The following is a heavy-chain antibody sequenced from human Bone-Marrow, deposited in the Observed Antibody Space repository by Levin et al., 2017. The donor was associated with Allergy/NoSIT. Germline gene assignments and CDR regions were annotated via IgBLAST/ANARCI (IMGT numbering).Heavy chain of an antibody. V-gene: IGHV3-23*01. CDR3: TRSFHSDRGNSAY. J-gene: IGHJ4*02. Sequence: GESLKISCAASGFTCSDYVMRWLRQAPGKGLEWVSGMSNRGTTYYADSVKGRFTISRDSSENTLFLQMNNLRDEDTAVYYCTRSFHSDRGNSAYWGQGTLVTVSS. CDR1: GFTCSDYV. CDR2: MSNRGTT. D-gene: IGHD3-22*01.